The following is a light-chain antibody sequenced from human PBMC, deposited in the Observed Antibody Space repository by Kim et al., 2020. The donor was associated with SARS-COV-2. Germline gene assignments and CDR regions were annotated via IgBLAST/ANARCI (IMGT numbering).Light chain of an antibody. CDR3: QQYAYWRA. J-gene: IGKJ5*01. Sequence: PGERATLSGRASQRISSNLAWYQQKPGQAPRVLIYGASARATGIPARFSGSGSGTEFTLTISNLQSEDFAVYYCQQYAYWRAFGQGTRLEIK. CDR1: QRISSN. CDR2: GAS. V-gene: IGKV3-15*01.